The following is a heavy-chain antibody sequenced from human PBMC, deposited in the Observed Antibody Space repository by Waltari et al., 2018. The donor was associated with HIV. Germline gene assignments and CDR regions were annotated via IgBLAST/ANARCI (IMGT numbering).Heavy chain of an antibody. CDR1: GGLISSYD. V-gene: IGHV4-4*07. D-gene: IGHD1-26*01. Sequence: QVQLQESGPGLVKPSETLSLTCPVPGGLISSYDWSWIWQPAGKGLGWIGRIYTSGRTNYNPSLKSRVTMSVDTSKNQFSLKLSSVTAADTAVYYCATTYSGSYFAYWGQGTLVTVSS. J-gene: IGHJ4*02. CDR2: IYTSGRT. CDR3: ATTYSGSYFAY.